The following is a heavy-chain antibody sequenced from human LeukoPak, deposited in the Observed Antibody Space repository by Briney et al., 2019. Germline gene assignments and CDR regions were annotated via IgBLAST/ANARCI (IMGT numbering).Heavy chain of an antibody. J-gene: IGHJ4*02. Sequence: PGGALRLSCAASGFTFSDYYMSWIRQAPGKGLEWVSYINHSSSYTNNADSVKGRFTISRDNAKNSLYLQMNSLRAEDTAVYYCARDRYDILTGYYDVWYFDYWGQGTLVTV. CDR2: INHSSSYT. D-gene: IGHD3-9*01. CDR3: ARDRYDILTGYYDVWYFDY. CDR1: GFTFSDYY. V-gene: IGHV3-11*05.